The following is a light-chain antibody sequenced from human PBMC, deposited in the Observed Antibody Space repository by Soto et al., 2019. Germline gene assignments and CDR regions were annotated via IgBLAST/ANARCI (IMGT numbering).Light chain of an antibody. CDR3: QQYSIYSG. CDR2: DAS. Sequence: DIRMTQSPSTLSASVGDRVTITCRASQSISYWLAWYQQKPGKAPKLLISDASILESGVPSRFGGSRSGTVFTLTISSLQPDDVATYYCQQYSIYSGFGQGTKLQIK. CDR1: QSISYW. J-gene: IGKJ2*03. V-gene: IGKV1-5*01.